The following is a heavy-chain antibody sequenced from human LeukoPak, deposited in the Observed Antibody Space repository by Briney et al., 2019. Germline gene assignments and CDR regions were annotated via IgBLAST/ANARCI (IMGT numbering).Heavy chain of an antibody. D-gene: IGHD3-22*01. CDR3: AKGTYYYDSEDAFDI. CDR2: ISSSGTYI. J-gene: IGHJ3*02. CDR1: GFTVSIYS. V-gene: IGHV3-21*01. Sequence: GGSLRLSCVASGFTVSIYSMNWVRQAPGKGLEWVSSISSSGTYIYYADSVKGRFTVSRDNAENSLYLQMNSLRAEDTAVYYCAKGTYYYDSEDAFDIWGQGTMVTVSS.